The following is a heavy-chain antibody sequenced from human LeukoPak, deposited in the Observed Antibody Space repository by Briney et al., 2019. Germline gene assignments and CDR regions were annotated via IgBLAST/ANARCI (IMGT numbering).Heavy chain of an antibody. Sequence: GGSLRLSCAASGFTFSSYSMNWVRQAPGKGLEWVSSISSSSSYIYYADSVKGRFTISRDNAKNSLYLQMNSLRAEDTAVYYCARDLDADYDILTGYGETRAIDYWGQGTLVTVSS. CDR1: GFTFSSYS. J-gene: IGHJ4*02. D-gene: IGHD3-9*01. CDR3: ARDLDADYDILTGYGETRAIDY. CDR2: ISSSSSYI. V-gene: IGHV3-21*04.